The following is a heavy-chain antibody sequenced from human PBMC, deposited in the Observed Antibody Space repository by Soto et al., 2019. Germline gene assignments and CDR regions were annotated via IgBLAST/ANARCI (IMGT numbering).Heavy chain of an antibody. D-gene: IGHD3-10*01. Sequence: QVPLEQSGAEVKKPGSSVKVSCKASGGTLSDHGVAWLRQAPGQGLEWMGGTIPVFNTAKYAQKFQGRVTVTADKFTNIAYMELSSLRSEDTAFYFCARGVYGSGNYYTGPSAFDIWGQGTVVIVSS. V-gene: IGHV1-69*06. J-gene: IGHJ3*02. CDR2: TIPVFNTA. CDR3: ARGVYGSGNYYTGPSAFDI. CDR1: GGTLSDHG.